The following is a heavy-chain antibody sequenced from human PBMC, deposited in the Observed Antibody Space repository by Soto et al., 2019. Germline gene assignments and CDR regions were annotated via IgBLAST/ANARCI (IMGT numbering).Heavy chain of an antibody. CDR1: GGSISSTNW. D-gene: IGHD2-2*02. J-gene: IGHJ4*02. Sequence: QVQLQESGPGLVKPSGTLSLTCAVSGGSISSTNWWSWVRQSPGKGLEWIGEIYHSGSTNYNPSLRGRLTISVDKSNNQFSPKIRAVTAADTAMYYCATLPPRIELAVLPIPTWGQGTLVTVTS. CDR3: ATLPPRIELAVLPIPT. CDR2: IYHSGST. V-gene: IGHV4-4*02.